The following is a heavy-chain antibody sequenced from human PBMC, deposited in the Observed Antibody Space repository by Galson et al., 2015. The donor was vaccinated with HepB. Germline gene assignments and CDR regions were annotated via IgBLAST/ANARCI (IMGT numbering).Heavy chain of an antibody. J-gene: IGHJ3*02. V-gene: IGHV4-59*01. Sequence: LSLTCTVSGGSISSYYWSWIRQPPGKGLEWIGYIYYSGSTNYNPSLKSRVTISVDTSKNQFSLKLSSVTAADTAVYYCARRVSGPYYDILTGYPTYHDAFDIWGQGTMVTVSS. D-gene: IGHD3-9*01. CDR3: ARRVSGPYYDILTGYPTYHDAFDI. CDR1: GGSISSYY. CDR2: IYYSGST.